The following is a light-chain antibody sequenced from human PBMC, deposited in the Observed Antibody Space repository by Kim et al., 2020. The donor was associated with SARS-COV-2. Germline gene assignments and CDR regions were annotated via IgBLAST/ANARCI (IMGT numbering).Light chain of an antibody. CDR1: QSFSRGD. V-gene: IGKV3-20*01. CDR2: VAS. CDR3: QQYGSSPVT. J-gene: IGKJ2*01. Sequence: FSPWARATLSCRASQSFSRGDLSWYQQKPVQAPRLLIHVASNRATGMSDSISGSGSGTDFTLTISRLEPEDFAVYYCQQYGSSPVTFGQGTKLEI.